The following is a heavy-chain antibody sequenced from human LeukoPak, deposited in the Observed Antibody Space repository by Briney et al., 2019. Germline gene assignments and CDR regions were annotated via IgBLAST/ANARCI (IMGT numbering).Heavy chain of an antibody. CDR3: ARFRAPKLPGGTAG. CDR2: ISSSSSTI. D-gene: IGHD1-14*01. V-gene: IGHV3-48*01. CDR1: GFTFSSYS. Sequence: GGSLRLSCAASGFTFSSYSMNWVRQAPGKGLEWVSYISSSSSTIYYADSVKGRFTISRDNAKNSLYLQMNSLRAEDTAVYYCARFRAPKLPGGTAGWGQGTLVTVSS. J-gene: IGHJ4*02.